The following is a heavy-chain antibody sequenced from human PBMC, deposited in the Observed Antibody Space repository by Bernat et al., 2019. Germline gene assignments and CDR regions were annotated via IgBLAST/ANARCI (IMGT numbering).Heavy chain of an antibody. CDR2: ISSSSSTI. Sequence: EVQLVESGGGLVQPGGSLRLSCAASGFTFSSYSMNWVRQAPGKGLEWVSYISSSSSTIYYADSVKGRFTISRDNAKNSLYLQMNSLRAEDTAGYYCARDYGENAYWYYYYGMDVWGQGTTVTVSS. V-gene: IGHV3-48*01. D-gene: IGHD4-17*01. CDR1: GFTFSSYS. J-gene: IGHJ6*02. CDR3: ARDYGENAYWYYYYGMDV.